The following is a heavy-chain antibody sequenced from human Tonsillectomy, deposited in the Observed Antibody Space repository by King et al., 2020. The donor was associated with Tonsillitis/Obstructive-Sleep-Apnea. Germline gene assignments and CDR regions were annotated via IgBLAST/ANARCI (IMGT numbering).Heavy chain of an antibody. CDR2: ISYDGSNK. V-gene: IGHV3-30*04. Sequence: VQLVESGGGVVQPGRSLRLSCAASGFTFSSYAMHWVRQAPGKGLEWVAVISYDGSNKYYADSVKGRFTISRDNSKKNLYLQMNSLRAEDTAVYYCARGAKAMASPKDYYDYMDVGGKGTTVTVSS. CDR1: GFTFSSYA. D-gene: IGHD5-18*01. J-gene: IGHJ6*03. CDR3: ARGAKAMASPKDYYDYMDV.